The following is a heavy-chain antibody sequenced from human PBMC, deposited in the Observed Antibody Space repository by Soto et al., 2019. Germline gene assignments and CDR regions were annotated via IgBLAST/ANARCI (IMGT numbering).Heavy chain of an antibody. Sequence: QVQLVQSGAEVKKPGASVKVSCKASGYTFAHYGIGWVRQAPGQGLEWVGWISAYNGNTHHAQNVQGRVTMTTDTSTSTAYMGLRSLRSDDTGVYCCARGGHECSSTVCSYIYDGIDVRGQGTTVTVSS. D-gene: IGHD2-2*01. V-gene: IGHV1-18*01. CDR1: GYTFAHYG. J-gene: IGHJ6*01. CDR3: ARGGHECSSTVCSYIYDGIDV. CDR2: ISAYNGNT.